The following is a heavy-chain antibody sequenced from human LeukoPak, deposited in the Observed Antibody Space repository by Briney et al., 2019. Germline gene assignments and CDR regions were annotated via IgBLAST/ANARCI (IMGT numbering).Heavy chain of an antibody. Sequence: PSETLSLTCTVSGGSISSGDYYWSWIRQPPGKGLEWIGYIYYSGSTYYNPSLKSRVTMSVDTSKNQFSLKLSSVTAADTAVYYCARDDSSGYYSLGYWGQGTLVTVSS. CDR2: IYYSGST. D-gene: IGHD3-22*01. V-gene: IGHV4-30-4*01. CDR1: GGSISSGDYY. CDR3: ARDDSSGYYSLGY. J-gene: IGHJ4*02.